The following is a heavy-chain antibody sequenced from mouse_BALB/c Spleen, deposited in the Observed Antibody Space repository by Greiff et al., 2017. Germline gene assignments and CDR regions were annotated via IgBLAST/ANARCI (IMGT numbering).Heavy chain of an antibody. CDR1: GYSITSDYA. D-gene: IGHD1-1*01. CDR2: ISYSGST. Sequence: EVMLVESGPGLVKPSQSLSLTCTVTGYSITSDYAWNWIRQFPGNKLEWMGYISYSGSTSYNPSLKSRISITRDTSKNQFFLQLNSVTTEDTATYYCASEAYYGSSYFDYWGQGTTLTVSS. CDR3: ASEAYYGSSYFDY. V-gene: IGHV3-2*02. J-gene: IGHJ2*01.